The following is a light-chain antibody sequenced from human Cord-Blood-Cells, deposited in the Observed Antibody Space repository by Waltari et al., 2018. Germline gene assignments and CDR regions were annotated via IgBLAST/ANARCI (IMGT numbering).Light chain of an antibody. J-gene: IGKJ3*01. Sequence: DVVMTQSPLALPVTPGEPASISCSSSQSLLHSNGYNYLDRYLQKPGQSPQLLIYLGSNRASGVPDRFSGSGSGTDFTLKISRVEAEDVGVYYCMQALQTPFPFGPGTKVDI. CDR3: MQALQTPFP. V-gene: IGKV2-28*01. CDR2: LGS. CDR1: QSLLHSNGYNY.